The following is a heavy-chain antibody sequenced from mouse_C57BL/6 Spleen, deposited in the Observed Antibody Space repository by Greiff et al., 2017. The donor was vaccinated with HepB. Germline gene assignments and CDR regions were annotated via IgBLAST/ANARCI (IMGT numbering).Heavy chain of an antibody. J-gene: IGHJ2*01. V-gene: IGHV1-52*01. CDR2: IDPSDSET. CDR3: AREDYGSEDYFDY. Sequence: QVQLQQPGAELVRPGSSVKLSCKASGYTFTSYWMHWVKQRPIQGLEWIGSIDPSDSETHYNQKFKDKATLTVDKSSSTAYMQLSSLTSEDSAVYYCAREDYGSEDYFDYWGQGTTLTVSS. D-gene: IGHD1-1*01. CDR1: GYTFTSYW.